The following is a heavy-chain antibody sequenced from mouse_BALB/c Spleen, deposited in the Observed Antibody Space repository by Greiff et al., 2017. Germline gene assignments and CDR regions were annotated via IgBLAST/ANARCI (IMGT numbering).Heavy chain of an antibody. CDR3: TLYYGKSPFAY. CDR2: INPSNGGT. V-gene: IGHV1S16*01. Sequence: QVQLQQSGPELVKPGASVKLSCKASGYTFTSYYMYWVKQRPGQGLEWIGGINPSNGGTNFNEKFKSKATLTVDKSSSTAYMQLSSLTSEDSAVYYCTLYYGKSPFAYWGQGTLVTVSA. CDR1: GYTFTSYY. J-gene: IGHJ3*01. D-gene: IGHD2-1*01.